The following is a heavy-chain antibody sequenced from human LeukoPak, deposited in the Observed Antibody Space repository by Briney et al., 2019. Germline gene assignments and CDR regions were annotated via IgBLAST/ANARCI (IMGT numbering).Heavy chain of an antibody. D-gene: IGHD7-27*01. V-gene: IGHV1-2*02. Sequence: ASVKVSCKASGYTFTGYYMHWVRQAPGQGLEWMGWINPNSGGTNYAQKFQGRVTITADKSTSTAYMELSSLRSEDTAVYYCGRGGGLGMARGDYWGQGTLVTVSS. CDR3: GRGGGLGMARGDY. J-gene: IGHJ4*02. CDR1: GYTFTGYY. CDR2: INPNSGGT.